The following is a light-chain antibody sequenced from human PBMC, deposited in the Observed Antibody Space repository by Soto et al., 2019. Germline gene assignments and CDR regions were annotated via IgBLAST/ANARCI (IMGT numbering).Light chain of an antibody. J-gene: IGLJ7*01. CDR1: SSNIGSNY. V-gene: IGLV1-47*01. Sequence: QSVLTQPPSASGTPGQRVTISCSGSSSNIGSNYVYWYQQLPGTAPELLIYRNNQRPSGVPDRFSGSKSGTSASLASSGLRSEDEDDYYCAAWEDSLSGPVFGGGTQLTVL. CDR3: AAWEDSLSGPV. CDR2: RNN.